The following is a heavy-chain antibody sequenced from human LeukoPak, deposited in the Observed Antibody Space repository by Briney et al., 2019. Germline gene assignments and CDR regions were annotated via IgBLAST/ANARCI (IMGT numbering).Heavy chain of an antibody. CDR1: GFTFSSYA. D-gene: IGHD3-10*01. V-gene: IGHV3-30*04. Sequence: PGRFLRLSCAASGFTFSSYAMHWVCQAPGKGLEWVAVISYDGSKKYYADSVKGRFTISRDNSKNTLYLQMNSLRAEDTAVYYCAKDPGGSAGGESSGNEFDYWGQGTLVTVSS. J-gene: IGHJ4*02. CDR3: AKDPGGSAGGESSGNEFDY. CDR2: ISYDGSKK.